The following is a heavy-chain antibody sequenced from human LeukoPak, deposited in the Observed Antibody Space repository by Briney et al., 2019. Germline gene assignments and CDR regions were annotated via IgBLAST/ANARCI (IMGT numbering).Heavy chain of an antibody. D-gene: IGHD4-11*01. CDR1: GGAISSGSHY. V-gene: IGHV4-61*02. Sequence: PSETLSLTCTVSGGAISSGSHYWSWIRQSAGKGLEWIGRIHTSGTTNSNPSLKSRVTISVDTSKNQFSLKLSSVTAADTAVYYCAGDTGYSNYMGSPTIDYWGQGTLVTVSS. CDR2: IHTSGTT. CDR3: AGDTGYSNYMGSPTIDY. J-gene: IGHJ4*02.